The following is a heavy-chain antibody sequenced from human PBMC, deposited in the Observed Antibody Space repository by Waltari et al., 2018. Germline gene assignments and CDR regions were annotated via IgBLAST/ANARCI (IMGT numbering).Heavy chain of an antibody. Sequence: QVQLQESGPGLVKPSATLSLTCTVSGGSISSYYWSWIRQPPGKGLEWIGYIYYSGSTNYNPSLKSRVTISVDTSKNQFSLKLSSVTAADTAVYYCAGDSGWSYYFDYWGQGTLVTVSS. D-gene: IGHD6-19*01. J-gene: IGHJ4*02. V-gene: IGHV4-59*01. CDR2: IYYSGST. CDR1: GGSISSYY. CDR3: AGDSGWSYYFDY.